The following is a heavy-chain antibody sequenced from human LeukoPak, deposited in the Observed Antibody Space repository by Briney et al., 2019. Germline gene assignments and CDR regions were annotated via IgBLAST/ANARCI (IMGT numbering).Heavy chain of an antibody. Sequence: SVTLSLTCAVYGGSFSGYYWSWIRQPPGKGLELIGEINHSGSTNYNPSLKSRVTISVDTSKNQFSLKLSSVTAADTAVYYCARREPPYYYYYMDVWGKGTRVTVSS. CDR2: INHSGST. CDR3: ARREPPYYYYYMDV. J-gene: IGHJ6*03. V-gene: IGHV4-34*01. D-gene: IGHD1-26*01. CDR1: GGSFSGYY.